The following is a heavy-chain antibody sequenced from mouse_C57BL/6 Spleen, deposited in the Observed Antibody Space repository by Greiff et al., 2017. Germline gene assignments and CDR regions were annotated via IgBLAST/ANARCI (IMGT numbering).Heavy chain of an antibody. V-gene: IGHV1-76*01. CDR2: IYPGSGNT. Sequence: QVQLQQSGAELVRPGASVKLSCKASGYTFTDYYINWVKQRPGQGLEWIARIYPGSGNTYYNEKFKGKATLTAEKSSSTAYMQLSSLTSEDSAVYFCARCFLGLEVDYWAKAPLSQSPQ. CDR3: ARCFLGLEVDY. CDR1: GYTFTDYY. D-gene: IGHD4-1*01. J-gene: IGHJ2*01.